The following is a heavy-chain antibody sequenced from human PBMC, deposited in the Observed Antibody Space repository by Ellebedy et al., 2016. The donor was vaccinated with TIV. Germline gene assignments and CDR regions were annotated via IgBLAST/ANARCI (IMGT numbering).Heavy chain of an antibody. CDR2: IRYDASYE. V-gene: IGHV3-30*02. Sequence: GESLKISCVASAFRFSNYGMHWVRQAPGKGLEWVAFIRYDASYEYYAESMKGRFTISRDNSKNTLYLQLSSLRPEDTAVYYCAKDRALAPYYYYGMDVWGQGTTVTVSS. CDR1: AFRFSNYG. J-gene: IGHJ6*02. D-gene: IGHD3-10*01. CDR3: AKDRALAPYYYYGMDV.